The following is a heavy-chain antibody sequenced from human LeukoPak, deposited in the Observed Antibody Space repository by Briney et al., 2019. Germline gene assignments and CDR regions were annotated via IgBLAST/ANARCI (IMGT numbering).Heavy chain of an antibody. CDR2: IYYSGRT. CDR1: GGSISRYY. D-gene: IGHD7-27*01. J-gene: IGHJ3*02. V-gene: IGHV4-59*01. Sequence: PSETLSLTCTVSGGSISRYYWSWIRQPPGKGLEWIGNIYYSGRTNYNPSLKSRVTISVDTSKNQFSLKLSSVTAADTAVYYCARDGLGWGAFDIWGQGTMVTVSS. CDR3: ARDGLGWGAFDI.